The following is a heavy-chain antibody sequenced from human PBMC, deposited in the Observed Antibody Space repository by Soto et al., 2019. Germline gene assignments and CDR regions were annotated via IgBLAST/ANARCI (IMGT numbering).Heavy chain of an antibody. CDR1: GYXSSIHL. V-gene: IGHV5-51*01. J-gene: IGHJ3*02. Sequence: EXLKISCKSSGYXSSIHLIAWLRHMPGKGLEFVGFIYPGNSNTIYSPSFQVHVNISADTDLSTTYLQWDTLKPSDTAMYFFASDSHCNGGNCPMGGFDMWGQGTMVT. CDR3: ASDSHCNGGNCPMGGFDM. D-gene: IGHD2-15*01. CDR2: IYPGNSNT.